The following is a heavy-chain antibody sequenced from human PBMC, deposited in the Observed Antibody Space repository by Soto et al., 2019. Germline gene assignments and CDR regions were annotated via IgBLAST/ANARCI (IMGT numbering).Heavy chain of an antibody. CDR1: GGYIRSGGYY. V-gene: IGHV4-31*03. D-gene: IGHD2-21*02. CDR2: IDSSGTT. Sequence: QGQLQESGPGVVKPSQTLSLTCTVSGGYIRSGGYYWTWVRQRPGGGLEWLAYIDSSGTTFYNSSLGGRVIISVDTSKTEFYLKLTSVTPADTAVYFCARSPPRGTDIWGQGTLITISP. CDR3: ARSPPRGTDI. J-gene: IGHJ4*02.